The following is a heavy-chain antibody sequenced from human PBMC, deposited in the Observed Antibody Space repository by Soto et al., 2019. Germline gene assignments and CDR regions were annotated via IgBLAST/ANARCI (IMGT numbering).Heavy chain of an antibody. D-gene: IGHD1-1*01. CDR2: TYYRSKWYN. V-gene: IGHV6-1*01. Sequence: SQTLSLTCAISGDSVSSNSATWNWIRQSPSRGLEWLGRTYYRSKWYNDYAVSVKSRITIKPDTSRNQFSLQLSSMTPEDTAVYYCARKSIGTGGWFAPWGQGTLVTVSS. J-gene: IGHJ5*02. CDR1: GDSVSSNSAT. CDR3: ARKSIGTGGWFAP.